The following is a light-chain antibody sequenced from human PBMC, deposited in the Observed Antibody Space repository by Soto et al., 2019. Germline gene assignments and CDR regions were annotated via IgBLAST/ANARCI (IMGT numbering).Light chain of an antibody. J-gene: IGKJ2*01. CDR2: KVS. Sequence: DVVMTQSPLSLPVTFGQPASISCRSSQSLVHSDGNTYLNWFHQRPGQSPRRLIYKVSNRHFGVQDRVSGSASGTDFTLKISSGEVEDVVGVYCCMQATYLPYTVRQGTKLHIK. CDR3: MQATYLPYT. V-gene: IGKV2-30*02. CDR1: QSLVHSDGNTY.